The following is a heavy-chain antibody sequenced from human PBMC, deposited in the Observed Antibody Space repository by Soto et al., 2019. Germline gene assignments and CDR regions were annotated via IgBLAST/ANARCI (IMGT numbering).Heavy chain of an antibody. D-gene: IGHD6-25*01. J-gene: IGHJ4*02. CDR1: GDSFTKYD. CDR2: MNPNTGNT. CDR3: ARRKERSGPHYFDY. V-gene: IGHV1-8*01. Sequence: QVQLVQSGAEVKKPGASVKVSCKASGDSFTKYDIHWVRQATGQGLEWMGWMNPNTGNTGFEQKFRGRVTLTRNTAISTAYMELSSLRSDDTAVYFCARRKERSGPHYFDYWGQGPLVTVSS.